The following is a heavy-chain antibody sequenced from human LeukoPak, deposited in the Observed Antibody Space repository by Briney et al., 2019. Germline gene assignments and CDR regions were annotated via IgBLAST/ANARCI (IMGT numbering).Heavy chain of an antibody. CDR2: IYYSGST. V-gene: IGHV4-39*01. Sequence: PSETLSLTCTVSGGSISSSSYYWGWIRQPPGKGLEWIGSIYYSGSTYYNPSLKSRVTISVDTSKNQFSLKLSSVTAADTAVYYCARGVEMATITTSPYFDYWGQGTLVTVSP. J-gene: IGHJ4*02. D-gene: IGHD5-24*01. CDR3: ARGVEMATITTSPYFDY. CDR1: GGSISSSSYY.